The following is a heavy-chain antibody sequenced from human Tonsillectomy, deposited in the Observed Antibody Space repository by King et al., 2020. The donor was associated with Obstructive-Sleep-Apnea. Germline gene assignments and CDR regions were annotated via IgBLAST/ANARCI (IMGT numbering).Heavy chain of an antibody. D-gene: IGHD4-17*01. Sequence: VQLVESGGGLVQPGGSLRLSCAASGFTFHKFAITWVRQAPGKGLEWVSTISGSSGVTHYADSVTGRFTISRDNSENTLYLQINSLRAQDTAVYFCAATTVTLYYDYRGQGTLVTVSS. J-gene: IGHJ4*02. CDR3: AATTVTLYYDY. CDR2: ISGSSGVT. V-gene: IGHV3-23*04. CDR1: GFTFHKFA.